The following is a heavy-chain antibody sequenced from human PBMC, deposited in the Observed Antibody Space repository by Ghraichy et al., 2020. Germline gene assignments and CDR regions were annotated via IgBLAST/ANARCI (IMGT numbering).Heavy chain of an antibody. J-gene: IGHJ4*02. CDR2: ISGSGGST. CDR3: AKEGYGPPIGY. D-gene: IGHD5-12*01. CDR1: GFTFSSYA. V-gene: IGHV3-23*01. Sequence: GESLNISCAASGFTFSSYAMSWVRQAPGKGLEWVSAISGSGGSTYYADSVKGRFTISRDNSKNTLYLQMNSLRAEDTAVYYCAKEGYGPPIGYWGQGTLVTVSS.